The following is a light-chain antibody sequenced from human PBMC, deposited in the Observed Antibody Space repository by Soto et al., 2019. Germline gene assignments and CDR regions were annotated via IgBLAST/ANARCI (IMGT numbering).Light chain of an antibody. CDR3: QQYDNPLIT. V-gene: IGKV1-33*01. J-gene: IGKJ5*01. CDR1: QDISHH. CDR2: GAS. Sequence: IKMTQSPSSLSAYVGDRVTITCQASQDISHHLNWYQQKPGKAPKVLLYGASNLETGVPSRFSGSGSGTDFTFTISSLQPEDIATYYCQQYDNPLITFGQGTRLEIK.